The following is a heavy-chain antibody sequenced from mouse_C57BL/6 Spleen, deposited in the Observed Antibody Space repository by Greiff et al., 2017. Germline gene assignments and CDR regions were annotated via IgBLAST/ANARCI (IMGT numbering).Heavy chain of an antibody. CDR2: IYPSDSET. CDR1: GYTFTSYW. D-gene: IGHD2-1*01. Sequence: VQLQQPGAELVRPGSSVKLSCKASGYTFTSYWMDWVKQRPGQGLEWIGNIYPSDSETHYNQKFKDKATLTVDKSSSTAYMQLSSLTSEDSAVYYCARWVYGNYFDYWGQGTTLTVSS. V-gene: IGHV1-61*01. CDR3: ARWVYGNYFDY. J-gene: IGHJ2*01.